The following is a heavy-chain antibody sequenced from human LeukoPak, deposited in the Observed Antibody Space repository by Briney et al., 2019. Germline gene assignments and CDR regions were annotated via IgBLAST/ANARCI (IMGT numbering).Heavy chain of an antibody. Sequence: SETLSLTCAVSGGSISSGGYSWSWIRQPPGKGLDWIGYIYHSGSTYYNPSLKSRVTISVDRSKNQFSLKLSSVTAADTAVYYCARGGCSSTSCYYYYGMDVWGQGTTVTVSS. J-gene: IGHJ6*02. CDR3: ARGGCSSTSCYYYYGMDV. D-gene: IGHD2-2*01. CDR1: GGSISSGGYS. V-gene: IGHV4-30-2*01. CDR2: IYHSGST.